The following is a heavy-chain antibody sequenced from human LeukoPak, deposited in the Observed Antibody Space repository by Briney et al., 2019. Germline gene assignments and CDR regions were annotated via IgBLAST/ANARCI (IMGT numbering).Heavy chain of an antibody. Sequence: SETLSLICTVSGGSISSSSYYWGWIRQPPGKGLECIGSIYYSGSTYYNPSLKSRVNICVDTSKNQFSLKLSSVTAADTAVYYCASLSGGLFDYWGQGTLVTVSS. CDR2: IYYSGST. CDR3: ASLSGGLFDY. CDR1: GGSISSSSYY. D-gene: IGHD3-16*01. J-gene: IGHJ4*02. V-gene: IGHV4-39*01.